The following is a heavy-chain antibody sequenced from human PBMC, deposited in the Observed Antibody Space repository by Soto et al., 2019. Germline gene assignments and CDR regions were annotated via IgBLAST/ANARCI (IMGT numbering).Heavy chain of an antibody. J-gene: IGHJ4*02. CDR1: GDSITSYY. CDR3: ARVQRLELVVDF. Sequence: QVQLQESGPGLVKPSQTLSLSCTVSGDSITSYYWSWIRQPPGKGLEWIGYIYYSGGTSYNPSLKSRVTISVDTSKKQFSLRLYSVTAADTAVYYCARVQRLELVVDFWGQGTLVTVSS. V-gene: IGHV4-59*01. D-gene: IGHD1-7*01. CDR2: IYYSGGT.